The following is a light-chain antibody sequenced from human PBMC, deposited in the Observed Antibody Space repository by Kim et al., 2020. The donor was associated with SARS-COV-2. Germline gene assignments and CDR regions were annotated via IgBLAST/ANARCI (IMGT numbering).Light chain of an antibody. J-gene: IGKJ5*01. CDR1: EGMRNL. Sequence: AAVGDRFDITGRGSEGMRNLISWYQQNPGTAPQLLIYASTTLQSGAPSRFSGSGAGAHFTLTISSLQPEDFTTFYCLKDNTFPLTFGQGTRLDIK. CDR3: LKDNTFPLT. CDR2: AST. V-gene: IGKV1-12*01.